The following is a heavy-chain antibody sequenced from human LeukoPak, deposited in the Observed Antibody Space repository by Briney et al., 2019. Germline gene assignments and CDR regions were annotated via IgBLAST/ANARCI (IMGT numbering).Heavy chain of an antibody. Sequence: GGSLRLSCAASGFTFSNYAMSWVRQAPGKWLEWVSAIRDSGGSTDYTDSVKGRFTISRDNSKNTLYLQMNSLRAEDTAVYYCAKDLSSSSSGKFVSWGQGTLVTVSS. CDR2: IRDSGGST. CDR1: GFTFSNYA. J-gene: IGHJ4*02. CDR3: AKDLSSSSSGKFVS. V-gene: IGHV3-23*01. D-gene: IGHD6-6*01.